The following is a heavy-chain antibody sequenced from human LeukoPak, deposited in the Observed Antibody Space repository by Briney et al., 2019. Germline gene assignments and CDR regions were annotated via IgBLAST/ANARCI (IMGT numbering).Heavy chain of an antibody. CDR1: GFTFSSYS. J-gene: IGHJ6*02. CDR3: AKGLYDYALDV. V-gene: IGHV3-48*01. Sequence: GGSLRLSCAASGFTFSSYSMNWVRQAPGKGLEWVSYISSSSSTIYYADSVKGRFTISRDNFKNTLYLQMNSLRAEDTAIYYCAKGLYDYALDVWGQGTAVTVSS. CDR2: ISSSSSTI.